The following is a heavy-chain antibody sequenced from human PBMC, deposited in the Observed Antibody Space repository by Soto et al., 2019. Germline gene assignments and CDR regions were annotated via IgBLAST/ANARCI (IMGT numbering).Heavy chain of an antibody. CDR3: ARESSHCTNGVCLPYYFDY. Sequence: SLRLSCAASGFTFSSYAMHWVRQAPGKGLEWVAVISYDGSNKYYADSVKGRFTISRDNSKNTLYLQMNSLRAEDTAVYYCARESSHCTNGVCLPYYFDYWRQGT. V-gene: IGHV3-30-3*01. D-gene: IGHD2-8*01. CDR2: ISYDGSNK. J-gene: IGHJ4*02. CDR1: GFTFSSYA.